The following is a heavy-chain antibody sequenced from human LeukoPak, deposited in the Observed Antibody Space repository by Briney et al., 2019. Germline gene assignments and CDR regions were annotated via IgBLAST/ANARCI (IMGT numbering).Heavy chain of an antibody. Sequence: ASVKVSCKASGGTFSSYAISWVRQAPGQGLEWMGGIIPIFGTANYAQKFQGRVTITADEPTSTAYMELSSLRSEDTAVYYCARVDKADCSSTSCPFDIWGQGTMVTVSS. CDR1: GGTFSSYA. V-gene: IGHV1-69*01. CDR3: ARVDKADCSSTSCPFDI. J-gene: IGHJ3*02. D-gene: IGHD2-2*01. CDR2: IIPIFGTA.